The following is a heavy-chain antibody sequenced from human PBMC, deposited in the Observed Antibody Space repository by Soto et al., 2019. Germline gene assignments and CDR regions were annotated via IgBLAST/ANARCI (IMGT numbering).Heavy chain of an antibody. Sequence: ASVKVSCKASGYIFTSYYIHWVRLAPGQGLEWMGWINPFDGSRMFAQSFQGRVTMTRDTSTSTAYMELSSLRSEDTAVYYCARGIGRVVLVPAAMLGMDFWFDPWGQGTLVTVSS. J-gene: IGHJ5*02. CDR2: INPFDGSR. D-gene: IGHD2-2*01. CDR3: ARGIGRVVLVPAAMLGMDFWFDP. CDR1: GYIFTSYY. V-gene: IGHV1-46*01.